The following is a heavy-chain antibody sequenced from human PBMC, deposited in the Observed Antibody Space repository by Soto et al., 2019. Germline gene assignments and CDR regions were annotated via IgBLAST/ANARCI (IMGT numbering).Heavy chain of an antibody. CDR3: ARHLRETTGYRSQLDY. CDR1: GDSISKYY. D-gene: IGHD3-16*02. V-gene: IGHV4-59*08. CDR2: VHSNGNT. J-gene: IGHJ4*02. Sequence: GNAALTFTVSGDSISKYYWAWTRQSPGKGLEWIGYVHSNGNTHHNPSLKSRVTISMDTSKHQFSLNLNSVTAPDTAVCYCARHLRETTGYRSQLDYWGQGTLVIVSS.